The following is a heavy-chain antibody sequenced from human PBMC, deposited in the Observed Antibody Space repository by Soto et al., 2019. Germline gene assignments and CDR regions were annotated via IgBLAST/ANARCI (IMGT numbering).Heavy chain of an antibody. Sequence: ASVKVSCKASGGTFSSYAISWVRQAPGQGLEWMGGIIPIFGTANYAQKFQGRVTITADESTSTAYMELSSLRSEDTAVYYCAARAHFPYGDHDYYYYGMDVWGQGTTVTVSS. V-gene: IGHV1-69*13. CDR2: IIPIFGTA. CDR1: GGTFSSYA. D-gene: IGHD4-17*01. J-gene: IGHJ6*02. CDR3: AARAHFPYGDHDYYYYGMDV.